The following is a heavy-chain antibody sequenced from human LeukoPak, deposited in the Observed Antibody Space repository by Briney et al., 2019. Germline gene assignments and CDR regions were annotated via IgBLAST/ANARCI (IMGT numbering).Heavy chain of an antibody. D-gene: IGHD3-9*01. CDR2: ISGSGGST. V-gene: IGHV3-23*01. Sequence: GGSLRLSCAASGFTFSSYAMSWVRQAPGKGLEWVSNISGSGGSTYYADSVKGRLIISRDNSKNTLYLQMNSLRAEDTAVYYCAKDGLPYYYILTGYCRPPSGPWGQGTLVTVSS. CDR1: GFTFSSYA. CDR3: AKDGLPYYYILTGYCRPPSGP. J-gene: IGHJ5*02.